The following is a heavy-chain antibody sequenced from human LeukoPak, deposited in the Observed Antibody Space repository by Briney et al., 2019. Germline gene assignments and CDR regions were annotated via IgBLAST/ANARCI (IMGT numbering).Heavy chain of an antibody. CDR3: VRDRPHNWFDP. J-gene: IGHJ5*02. CDR1: GYTFSGYY. V-gene: IGHV1-2*02. Sequence: ASVKVSCKASGYTFSGYYIHWVRQAPGQGLEWMGLIKPDSGDTNYARKFQGRVTMTRDTPITTAYMELNRLTSDDTAVYYCVRDRPHNWFDPWGQGTLVTVSS. CDR2: IKPDSGDT.